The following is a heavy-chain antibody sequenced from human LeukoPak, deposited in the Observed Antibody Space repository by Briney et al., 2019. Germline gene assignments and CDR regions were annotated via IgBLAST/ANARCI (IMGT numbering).Heavy chain of an antibody. Sequence: SETLSLTCAVSGGSIDSGGFSWTWIRQPPGKGLEWIGYIYYSGATSYNPSLKSRVTISVDNVKNEFALELQSVTAADTAVYYCTREPIYDHGDYEGAFETWGQGTMVTVSS. CDR1: GGSIDSGGFS. CDR3: TREPIYDHGDYEGAFET. J-gene: IGHJ3*02. V-gene: IGHV4-30-2*01. D-gene: IGHD4-17*01. CDR2: IYYSGAT.